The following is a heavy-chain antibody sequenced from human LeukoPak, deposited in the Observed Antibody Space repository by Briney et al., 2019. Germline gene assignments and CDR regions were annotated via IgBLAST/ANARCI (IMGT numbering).Heavy chain of an antibody. Sequence: GGSLRLSCAASGFTFSSYAMHSVRQAPGKGLEYVSAISSNGGSTYYANSVKGRFTISRDNSKNTLYLQMGSLRAEDMAVYYCARDTYSYGSYYYYGMDVWGQGTTVTVSS. CDR1: GFTFSSYA. CDR3: ARDTYSYGSYYYYGMDV. V-gene: IGHV3-64*01. CDR2: ISSNGGST. D-gene: IGHD5-18*01. J-gene: IGHJ6*02.